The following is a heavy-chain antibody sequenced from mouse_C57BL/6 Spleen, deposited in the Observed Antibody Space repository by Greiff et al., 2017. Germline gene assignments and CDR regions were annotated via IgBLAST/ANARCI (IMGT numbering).Heavy chain of an antibody. CDR2: ISSGSSTI. V-gene: IGHV5-17*01. D-gene: IGHD2-3*01. CDR1: GFTFSDSG. Sequence: EVQLQQSGGGLVKPGGSLKLSCAASGFTFSDSGMHWVRQAPEKGLEWVAYISSGSSTIYYADTVKGRFPISSDNAKNTLFLQKTRLRSEDTAMYYCARRGLIYDGYPYYFGYWGQGTTLTVSA. CDR3: ARRGLIYDGYPYYFGY. J-gene: IGHJ2*01.